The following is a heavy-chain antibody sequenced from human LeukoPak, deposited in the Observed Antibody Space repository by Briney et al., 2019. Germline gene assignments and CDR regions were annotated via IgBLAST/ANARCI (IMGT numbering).Heavy chain of an antibody. CDR1: GYTFTGYY. V-gene: IGHV1-2*02. CDR2: INLNSGAT. CDR3: ARDRGSYFRESCDY. J-gene: IGHJ4*02. Sequence: ASVKVSCKASGYTFTGYYMHWVRQAPGQGLAWMGWINLNSGATNYAQKFQGRVTMTRDTSISTAYMELSSLSSDDTAIYYCARDRGSYFRESCDYRGQGTLVTVSS. D-gene: IGHD1-26*01.